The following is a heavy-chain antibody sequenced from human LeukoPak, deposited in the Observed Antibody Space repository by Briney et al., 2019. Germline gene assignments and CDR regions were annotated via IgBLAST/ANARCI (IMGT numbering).Heavy chain of an antibody. V-gene: IGHV3-74*01. J-gene: IGHJ4*02. CDR2: INSDGSST. CDR3: ARSDILTGYFRPPFDY. Sequence: GGSLRLSCAASGFTFSSYWMHWVRQAPGKGLVWVSRINSDGSSTSYADSVKGRFTISRDNAKNTLYLQMNSLRAEDTAVYYCARSDILTGYFRPPFDYWGQGTLVTVSS. CDR1: GFTFSSYW. D-gene: IGHD3-9*01.